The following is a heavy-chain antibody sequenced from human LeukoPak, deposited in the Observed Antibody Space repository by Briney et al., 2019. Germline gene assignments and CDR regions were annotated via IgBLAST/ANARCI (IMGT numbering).Heavy chain of an antibody. V-gene: IGHV3-30*04. CDR2: ISYDGSNK. J-gene: IGHJ6*02. CDR1: GFTFSSYA. Sequence: GRSLRLSCAASGFTFSSYARHWVRQAPGKGLEWVAVISYDGSNKYYADSVKGRFTISRDNSKNTLYLQMNSLRAEDTAVYYCARDKERITMIVVSYYYYGMDVWGQGTTVTVSS. CDR3: ARDKERITMIVVSYYYYGMDV. D-gene: IGHD3-22*01.